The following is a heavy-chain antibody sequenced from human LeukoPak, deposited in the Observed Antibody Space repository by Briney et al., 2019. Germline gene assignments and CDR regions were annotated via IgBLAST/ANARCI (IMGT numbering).Heavy chain of an antibody. V-gene: IGHV3-21*01. CDR2: VTTTSTSI. CDR1: EFTFSNYN. CDR3: ARGNSNYVFDY. J-gene: IGHJ4*02. D-gene: IGHD4-11*01. Sequence: GGSLRLSCAASEFTFSNYNMNWVRQAPGRGLEWVSPVTTTSTSIYYADSVKGRFTISRDNARNSLYLQMDSLRAEDTAVYYCARGNSNYVFDYWGQGTLVTVSS.